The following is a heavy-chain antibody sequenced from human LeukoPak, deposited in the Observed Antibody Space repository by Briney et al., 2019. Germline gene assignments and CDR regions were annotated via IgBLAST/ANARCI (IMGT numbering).Heavy chain of an antibody. CDR3: ARARGLRYFTDY. CDR2: ISSSSSYI. J-gene: IGHJ4*02. V-gene: IGHV3-21*01. D-gene: IGHD3-9*01. Sequence: GGSLRLSCAASGFTFSSYSMNWVRQAPGKGLEWVSSISSSSSYIYYADSVKGRFTISRDNAKNSLYLQMNSLGAEDTAVYYCARARGLRYFTDYWGQGTLVTVSS. CDR1: GFTFSSYS.